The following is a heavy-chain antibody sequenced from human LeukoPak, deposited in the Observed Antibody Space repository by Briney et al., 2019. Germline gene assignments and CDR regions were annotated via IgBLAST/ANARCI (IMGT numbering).Heavy chain of an antibody. CDR3: ATDPISSSWHLNWFDP. D-gene: IGHD6-13*01. V-gene: IGHV1-2*02. CDR1: GYTFTGYY. Sequence: ASVKVSCKASGYTFTGYYMHWVRQAPGQGLEWMGWINPNSGGTNYAQKFQGRVTMTRDTSISTAYMELSRLRSDDTAVYYCATDPISSSWHLNWFDPWGQGTLATVSS. CDR2: INPNSGGT. J-gene: IGHJ5*02.